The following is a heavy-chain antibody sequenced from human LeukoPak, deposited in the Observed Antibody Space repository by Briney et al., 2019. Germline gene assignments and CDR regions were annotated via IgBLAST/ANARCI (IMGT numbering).Heavy chain of an antibody. CDR1: GFTFSSYW. CDR3: ARGRPHGNDY. D-gene: IGHD4-23*01. Sequence: GGSLRLSCAASGFTFSSYWMNWVRQAPGKGLVWVSRIASDGSSTTYADSVKGRFSISRDNAKNSLYLQMNSLRVEDTAVYYCARGRPHGNDYWGQGTLVTVSS. J-gene: IGHJ4*02. V-gene: IGHV3-74*01. CDR2: IASDGSST.